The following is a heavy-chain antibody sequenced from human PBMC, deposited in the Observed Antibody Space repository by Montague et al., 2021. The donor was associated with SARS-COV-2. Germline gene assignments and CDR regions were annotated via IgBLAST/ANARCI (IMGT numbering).Heavy chain of an antibody. Sequence: SETLSLTCAVSGGSISSSNWWSWVRQPPGKGLKWIGEIHHSGNTNYNPSLKSRVTMSVDRSKNHFSLRLSSVTAADTAMYYCARGGYGGWTGYYFDYWGQGTLVTVSS. V-gene: IGHV4-4*02. D-gene: IGHD4/OR15-4a*01. CDR3: ARGGYGGWTGYYFDY. CDR2: IHHSGNT. CDR1: GGSISSSNW. J-gene: IGHJ4*02.